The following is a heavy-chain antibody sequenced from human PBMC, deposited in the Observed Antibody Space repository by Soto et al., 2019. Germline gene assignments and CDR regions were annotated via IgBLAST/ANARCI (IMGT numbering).Heavy chain of an antibody. Sequence: QVQLVESGGGVVQPGRSLRLSCAASGFTFSSYAMHWVRQAPGKGLEWVAVISYDGSNKYYADSVKGRFTISRGNSKNTLYLQMNSLRAEDTAVYYCASGGSSGYYHFGLDYWGQGTLVTVSS. CDR2: ISYDGSNK. CDR3: ASGGSSGYYHFGLDY. V-gene: IGHV3-30-3*01. D-gene: IGHD3-22*01. CDR1: GFTFSSYA. J-gene: IGHJ4*02.